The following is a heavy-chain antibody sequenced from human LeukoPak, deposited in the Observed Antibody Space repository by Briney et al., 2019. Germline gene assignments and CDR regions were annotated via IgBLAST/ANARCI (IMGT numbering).Heavy chain of an antibody. Sequence: SETLSLTCAVYGGSFSGYYWSWIRQPPGKGLEWIGEINHSGSTNYNPSLKSRVTISVDTSKNQFSLKLSSVTAADTAVYYCARGTRGYSYGLIFDYWGQGTLVTVSS. D-gene: IGHD5-18*01. V-gene: IGHV4-34*01. CDR2: INHSGST. CDR3: ARGTRGYSYGLIFDY. J-gene: IGHJ4*02. CDR1: GGSFSGYY.